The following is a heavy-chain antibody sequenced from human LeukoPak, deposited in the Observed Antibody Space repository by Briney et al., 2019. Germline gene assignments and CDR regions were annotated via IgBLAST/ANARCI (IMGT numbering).Heavy chain of an antibody. J-gene: IGHJ4*02. CDR2: MYTSGST. D-gene: IGHD3-9*01. Sequence: SETLSLTCTVSGGSISSGSYYWSWIRQPAGQGLEYIGRMYTSGSTNYNPSLKSRVTISVDTSKNQFSLKLSSVTAADTAVYYCARDRRYFARYYFDYWGQGTLVTVSS. CDR1: GGSISSGSYY. V-gene: IGHV4-61*02. CDR3: ARDRRYFARYYFDY.